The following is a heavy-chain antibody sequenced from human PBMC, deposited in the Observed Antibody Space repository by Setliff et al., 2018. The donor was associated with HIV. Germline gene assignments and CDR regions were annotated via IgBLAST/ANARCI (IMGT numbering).Heavy chain of an antibody. J-gene: IGHJ5*02. D-gene: IGHD1-7*01. V-gene: IGHV4-61*09. CDR1: GGSISSGSYY. Sequence: SETLSLTCTVSGGSISSGSYYWSWIRQPAGKGLDWVGHIFTSGSTNYNPSLKSRVTMSIDTSKNQFSLKLNSVTAADTAIYYCARMDITGTWRWFDPWGLGTLVTVSS. CDR2: IFTSGST. CDR3: ARMDITGTWRWFDP.